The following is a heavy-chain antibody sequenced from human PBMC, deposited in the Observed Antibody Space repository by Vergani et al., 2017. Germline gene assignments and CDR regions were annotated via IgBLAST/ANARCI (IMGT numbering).Heavy chain of an antibody. Sequence: QVQLQESGPGLVKPSQTLSLTCTVSGGSISSGSYYWSWLRQPAGKGLEWIGRIYTSGSTNYNPSLKSRVTIAVDTSKNQFPLKLSSVTAADTAVYYCARYLVAVTPHYYYYYGMDVWGQGTTVTVSS. CDR2: IYTSGST. CDR3: ARYLVAVTPHYYYYYGMDV. D-gene: IGHD2-2*01. V-gene: IGHV4-61*02. J-gene: IGHJ6*02. CDR1: GGSISSGSYY.